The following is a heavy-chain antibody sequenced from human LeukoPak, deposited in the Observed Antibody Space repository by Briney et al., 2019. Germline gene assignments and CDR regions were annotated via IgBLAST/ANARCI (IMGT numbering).Heavy chain of an antibody. Sequence: ASVKVSCKVSGYTLTELSMHWVRQAPGKGLEWMGGFDPEDGETIYAQKLQGRVTMTTDTSTSTAYMELSRLRSDDAAVYYCARVYSSSWSYYYYYYMDVWGKGTTVTVSS. V-gene: IGHV1-24*01. CDR2: FDPEDGET. D-gene: IGHD6-13*01. CDR1: GYTLTELS. J-gene: IGHJ6*03. CDR3: ARVYSSSWSYYYYYYMDV.